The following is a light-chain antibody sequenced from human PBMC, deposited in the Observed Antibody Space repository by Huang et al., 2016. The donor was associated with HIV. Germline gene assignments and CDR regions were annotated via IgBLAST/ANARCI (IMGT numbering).Light chain of an antibody. J-gene: IGKJ1*01. CDR3: QQYGTSPPWT. Sequence: VLTQSPSILSLSPGERATLSCRASQSVSITYLIWYQHKPGQAPRLLIYGASSRATGIPDRFSGSGSGPDFTLTSSRLEPEDSAVYYCQQYGTSPPWTFGQGTKVEIK. CDR1: QSVSITY. CDR2: GAS. V-gene: IGKV3-20*01.